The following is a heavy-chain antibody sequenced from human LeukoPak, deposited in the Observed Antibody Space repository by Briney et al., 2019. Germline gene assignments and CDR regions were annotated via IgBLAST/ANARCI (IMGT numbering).Heavy chain of an antibody. J-gene: IGHJ4*02. CDR3: ASSSAVAGLFDY. D-gene: IGHD6-19*01. Sequence: SETLSLTCAVYGGSFSGYYWSWIRQPPGKGLEWIGSIYYSGSTYYNPSLKSRVTISVDTSKNQFSLKLSSVTAADTAVYYCASSSAVAGLFDYWGQGTLVTVSS. CDR2: IYYSGST. V-gene: IGHV4-34*01. CDR1: GGSFSGYY.